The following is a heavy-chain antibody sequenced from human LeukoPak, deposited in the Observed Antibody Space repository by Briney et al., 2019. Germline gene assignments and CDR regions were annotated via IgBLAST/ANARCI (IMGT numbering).Heavy chain of an antibody. CDR3: AKVFPRASSSGPLEDY. CDR1: GFTFSSYD. Sequence: GGSLRLSCAASGFTFSSYDMHWVRQATGKGLEWVSAIGTAGDTYYPGSVKGRFTISRDNSKNTLYLQMNSLRAEDTAVYYCAKVFPRASSSGPLEDYWGQGTLVTVSS. J-gene: IGHJ4*02. V-gene: IGHV3-13*01. D-gene: IGHD6-6*01. CDR2: IGTAGDT.